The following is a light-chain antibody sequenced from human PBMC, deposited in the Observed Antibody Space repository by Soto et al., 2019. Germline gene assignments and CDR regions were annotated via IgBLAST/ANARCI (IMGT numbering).Light chain of an antibody. Sequence: EIVLTQSPATLSLSPGERATLSCRASESVSSNLAWYQQRPGQAPRLVIYGASTRATGIPARFSGGGSGTEFTLNISSLQSEDFAVYYCQQYNSWPPITFGQGTRLEIK. CDR3: QQYNSWPPIT. J-gene: IGKJ5*01. CDR2: GAS. V-gene: IGKV3-15*01. CDR1: ESVSSN.